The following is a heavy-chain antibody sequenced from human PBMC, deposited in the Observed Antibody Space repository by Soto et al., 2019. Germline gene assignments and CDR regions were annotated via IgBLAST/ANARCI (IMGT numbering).Heavy chain of an antibody. D-gene: IGHD2-21*01. CDR2: IRNKVDSYHT. V-gene: IGHV3-73*02. Sequence: EVQLVESGGGLVQPGGSLKLSCAASGLTFSASAMHWVRQAPGKGLEWVGRIRNKVDSYHTVYAAPVNGRLTISRDDSKNMAYLQMNSLKIEDTAVYYCCRHDARWGSCEYCGQRTRVSVSS. CDR1: GLTFSASA. CDR3: CRHDARWGSCEY. J-gene: IGHJ4*02.